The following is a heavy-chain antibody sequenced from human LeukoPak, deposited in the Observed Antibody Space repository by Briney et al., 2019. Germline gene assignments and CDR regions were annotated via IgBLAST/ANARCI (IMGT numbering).Heavy chain of an antibody. CDR1: GYTFTSYG. D-gene: IGHD6-13*01. CDR3: ARVEQQLVIFDY. CDR2: ISAYNGNT. V-gene: IGHV1-18*01. Sequence: ASVKVSCRASGYTFTSYGISWVRQAPGQGLEWMGWISAYNGNTNYAQKLQGRVTMTTDTSTSTAYMELRSLRSDDTAVYYCARVEQQLVIFDYWGQGTLVTVSS. J-gene: IGHJ4*02.